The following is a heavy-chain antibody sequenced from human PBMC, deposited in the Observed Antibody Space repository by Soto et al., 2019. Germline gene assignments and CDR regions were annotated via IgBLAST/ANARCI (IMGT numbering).Heavy chain of an antibody. CDR3: AKGGRQWLVTSDFNY. Sequence: VQLVESGGGVVQPGRSLRLSCAASVFTFSDCAMHWVRQAPGKGLEWVAVVSHDGRNTHYADSVKGRFTISRDSSKNTVSLEMTSMRAEDTAVYYCAKGGRQWLVTSDFNYWGQGALVTVSS. J-gene: IGHJ4*02. CDR1: VFTFSDCA. D-gene: IGHD6-19*01. V-gene: IGHV3-30*18. CDR2: VSHDGRNT.